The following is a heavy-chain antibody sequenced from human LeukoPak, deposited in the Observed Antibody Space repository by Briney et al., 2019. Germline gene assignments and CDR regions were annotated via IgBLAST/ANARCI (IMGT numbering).Heavy chain of an antibody. V-gene: IGHV4-31*03. CDR2: IYYSGST. J-gene: IGHJ4*02. D-gene: IGHD6-13*01. CDR1: GGSISSGGYY. CDR3: AKESIAAAGSQDY. Sequence: SQTLSLTCTVSGGSISSGGYYWSWLRQHPGKGLEWIGYIYYSGSTYYNPSLKSRVTISVDTSKNQFSLKLSSVTAADTAVYYCAKESIAAAGSQDYWGQGTLVTVSS.